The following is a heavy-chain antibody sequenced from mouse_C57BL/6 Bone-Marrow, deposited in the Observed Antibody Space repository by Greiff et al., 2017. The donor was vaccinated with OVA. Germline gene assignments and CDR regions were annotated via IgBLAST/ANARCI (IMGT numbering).Heavy chain of an antibody. Sequence: EVKLQESGPGLVKPSQSLSLTCSVTGYSITSGYYWNWIRQFPGNKLEWMGYISYDGSNNYNPSLKNRISITRDTSKNQFFLKLNSVTTEDTATYYGARVRLRDYAMDYWGQGTSVTVSS. CDR3: ARVRLRDYAMDY. J-gene: IGHJ4*01. CDR1: GYSITSGYY. D-gene: IGHD2-4*01. V-gene: IGHV3-6*01. CDR2: ISYDGSN.